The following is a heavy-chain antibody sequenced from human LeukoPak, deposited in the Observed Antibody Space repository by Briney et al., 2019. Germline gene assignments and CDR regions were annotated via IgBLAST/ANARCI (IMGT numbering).Heavy chain of an antibody. J-gene: IGHJ4*02. CDR3: AVHNGDY. CDR2: IKEDGGEK. V-gene: IGHV3-7*05. CDR1: GFTFSRYW. D-gene: IGHD2-8*01. Sequence: GGSQRLSCAASGFTFSRYWMGWARQAPGKGLEWVATIKEDGGEKYCVDSVKGRFTISRDNAKNSLFLQMNSLRAEDTAVYYCAVHNGDYWGQGTLVTVSS.